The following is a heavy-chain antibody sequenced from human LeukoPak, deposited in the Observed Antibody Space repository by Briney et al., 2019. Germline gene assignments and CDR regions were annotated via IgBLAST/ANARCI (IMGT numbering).Heavy chain of an antibody. D-gene: IGHD2-2*02. Sequence: GGSLRLSCAASGFTFAEYTMHWVRQAPGKGLEWVSLISWNGARIHYGDSVKGRFTISRDDSKNTAYLQMNSLKTEDTAVYYCTTVVVPAAISYYYMDVWGKGTTVTVSS. CDR2: ISWNGARI. CDR1: GFTFAEYT. CDR3: TTVVVPAAISYYYMDV. V-gene: IGHV3-43*01. J-gene: IGHJ6*03.